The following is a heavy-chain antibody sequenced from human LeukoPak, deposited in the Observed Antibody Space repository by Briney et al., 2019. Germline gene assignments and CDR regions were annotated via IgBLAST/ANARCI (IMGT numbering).Heavy chain of an antibody. D-gene: IGHD3-10*01. CDR3: ARDVVGWFGDPPYPYFDY. V-gene: IGHV1-2*02. CDR1: GYTFTGYY. J-gene: IGHJ4*02. Sequence: ASVKVSXKASGYTFTGYYMHWVRQAPGQGLEWMGWINPNSGGTNYAQKFQGRVTMTRDTSISTAYMELSRLRSDDTAVYYCARDVVGWFGDPPYPYFDYWGQGTLVTVSS. CDR2: INPNSGGT.